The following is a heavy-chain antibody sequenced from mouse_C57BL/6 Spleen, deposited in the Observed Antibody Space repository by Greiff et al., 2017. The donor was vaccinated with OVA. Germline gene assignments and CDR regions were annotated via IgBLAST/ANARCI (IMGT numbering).Heavy chain of an antibody. J-gene: IGHJ3*01. CDR3: ERLGNWDWFAY. CDR2: LNPSNGGT. CDR1: GYTFTSYW. Sequence: QVQLQQPGTELVKPGASVKLSCKASGYTFTSYWMHWVKPRPGQGLEWIGNLNPSNGGTTYPEQFQSKATLTVATSSSPAYMQLSSLTAEDSAVYEGERLGNWDWFAYWGKGTLGTVSA. V-gene: IGHV1-53*01. D-gene: IGHD4-1*01.